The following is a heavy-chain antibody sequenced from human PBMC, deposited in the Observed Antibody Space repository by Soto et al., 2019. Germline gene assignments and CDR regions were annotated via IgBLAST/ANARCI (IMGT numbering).Heavy chain of an antibody. CDR3: ARIPDYGDYSDNWYFDL. V-gene: IGHV3-7*03. CDR2: IKQDGSEK. J-gene: IGHJ2*01. Sequence: GGSLRLSCAASGFTFSSYWMSWVRQAPGKGLEWVANIKQDGSEKYYVDSVKGRFTISRDNAKNSLYLQMNSLRAEDTAVYYCARIPDYGDYSDNWYFDLWGRGTLVTVSS. D-gene: IGHD4-17*01. CDR1: GFTFSSYW.